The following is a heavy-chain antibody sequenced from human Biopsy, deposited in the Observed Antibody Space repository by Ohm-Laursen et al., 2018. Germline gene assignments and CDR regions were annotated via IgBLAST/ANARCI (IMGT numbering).Heavy chain of an antibody. CDR3: GRVWLWRGYGMDV. D-gene: IGHD6-19*01. CDR2: IYYTGKT. CDR1: GGSMSDHY. J-gene: IGHJ6*02. Sequence: SETLSLTCAVSGGSMSDHYWSWLRQTPGKGLEWLGDIYYTGKTTYNPSLESRITTSVDTSKNKFSLQLDSMTAADTAVYYYGRVWLWRGYGMDVWGQGTTVTVSS. V-gene: IGHV4-59*11.